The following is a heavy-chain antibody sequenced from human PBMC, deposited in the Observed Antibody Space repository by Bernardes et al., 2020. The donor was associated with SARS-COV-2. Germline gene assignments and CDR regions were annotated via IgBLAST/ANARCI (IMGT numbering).Heavy chain of an antibody. D-gene: IGHD1-26*01. Sequence: GGSLRLSCAASGFTFSSYGMHWVRQAPGKGLEWVAVISYDGSNKYYADSVKGRFTIYRDNSKNTLYLQMNSLRAEDTAVYYCARVRGGSYFGPFDYWGQETLVTVSS. CDR1: GFTFSSYG. V-gene: IGHV3-30*03. CDR2: ISYDGSNK. J-gene: IGHJ4*02. CDR3: ARVRGGSYFGPFDY.